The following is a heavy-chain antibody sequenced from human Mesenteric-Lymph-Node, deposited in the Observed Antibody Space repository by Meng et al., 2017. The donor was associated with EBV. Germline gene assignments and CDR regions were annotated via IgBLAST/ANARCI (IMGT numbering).Heavy chain of an antibody. Sequence: VQLLQWGAGLMQPSESLSLSCSVSGWSFGGYVLSWIRQPPGKGLEWIGEINRVGSTNYNPSLKSRLTMSVDTSKNHFSLKLTSGTAADTAVYYCVRCGAVTLVQGGPDHWGQGTLVTVSS. CDR2: INRVGST. CDR3: VRCGAVTLVQGGPDH. D-gene: IGHD3-10*01. CDR1: GWSFGGYV. J-gene: IGHJ4*02. V-gene: IGHV4-34*01.